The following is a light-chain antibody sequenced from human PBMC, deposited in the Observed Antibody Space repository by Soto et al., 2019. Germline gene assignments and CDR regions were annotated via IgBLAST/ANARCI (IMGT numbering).Light chain of an antibody. CDR2: KAS. V-gene: IGKV1-5*03. Sequence: DIQMTQSPSTLSVSVGDRVTITCRASQSISSWLAWYQQKPGKAPKLLIYKASSLESGVPSRVSGGGSGTEFTLTISSLQPDDFATDYCQQYNSYWTFGQGTKVESK. CDR1: QSISSW. CDR3: QQYNSYWT. J-gene: IGKJ1*01.